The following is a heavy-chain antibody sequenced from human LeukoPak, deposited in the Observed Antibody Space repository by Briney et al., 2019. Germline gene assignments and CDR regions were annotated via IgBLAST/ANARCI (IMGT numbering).Heavy chain of an antibody. CDR1: GFTFSSYW. V-gene: IGHV3-7*01. Sequence: PGGSLRLSCAASGFTFSSYWMSWVRQAPGKGLKWVANIKQDGSEKYYVDSVKGRFTISRDNAKNSLYLQMNSLRAEDTAVYYCARDLRGWPFDIWGQGTMVTVSS. CDR3: ARDLRGWPFDI. J-gene: IGHJ3*02. CDR2: IKQDGSEK. D-gene: IGHD6-19*01.